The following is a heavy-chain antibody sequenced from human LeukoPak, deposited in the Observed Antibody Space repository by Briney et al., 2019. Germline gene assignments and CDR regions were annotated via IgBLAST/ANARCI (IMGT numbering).Heavy chain of an antibody. Sequence: GGSLRLSCVASGFTFSSDFMHWIRQAPGEGLMWVSQISGDETYTNYADSVKGRFTISRDNSKNTLYLQMNSLRAEDTAVYYCARDRVATPLYYFDYWGQGTLVTVSS. CDR1: GFTFSSDF. CDR2: ISGDETYT. V-gene: IGHV3-74*01. CDR3: ARDRVATPLYYFDY. D-gene: IGHD5-12*01. J-gene: IGHJ4*02.